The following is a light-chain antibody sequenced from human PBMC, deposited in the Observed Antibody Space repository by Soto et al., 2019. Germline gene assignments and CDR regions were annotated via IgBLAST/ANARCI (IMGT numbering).Light chain of an antibody. V-gene: IGKV3D-15*01. J-gene: IGKJ4*01. CDR2: GAS. Sequence: EIVITQSPATLSVSPGERATLSCRASQSFDSNLAWYQQKPGQAPRLLIFGASTRATGIPARFSGSGSGTDFTLTISSLQSEDFGVYFCQQYDNWPLTFGGGTKVDI. CDR1: QSFDSN. CDR3: QQYDNWPLT.